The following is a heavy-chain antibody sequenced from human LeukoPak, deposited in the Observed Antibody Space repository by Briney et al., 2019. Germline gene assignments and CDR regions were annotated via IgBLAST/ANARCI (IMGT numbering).Heavy chain of an antibody. CDR1: GGSVSSGSYY. V-gene: IGHV4-61*01. CDR3: ARNSPFAGHFDY. D-gene: IGHD3-16*01. J-gene: IGHJ4*02. CDR2: IYYSGST. Sequence: PSETLSLTCTVSGGSVSSGSYYWSWIRRPPGKGLEWIGYIYYSGSTNYNPSHNSRVTISVDTSKNQFSQKLSSVTAADTAVYYYARNSPFAGHFDYWGQGTLVTVSS.